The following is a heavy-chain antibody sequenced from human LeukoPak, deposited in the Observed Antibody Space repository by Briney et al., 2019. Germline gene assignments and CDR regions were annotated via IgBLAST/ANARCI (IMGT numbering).Heavy chain of an antibody. CDR3: ARDLRGYYFDRSGFSLGH. J-gene: IGHJ4*02. CDR1: GFTFNTYG. V-gene: IGHV3-30*03. D-gene: IGHD3-22*01. Sequence: GRSLRLSCAAPGFTFNTYGMNWVRQAPGKGLEWVAIISWHGDTEFYGESVKGRFTISRDNSKNMVYLQMNSLRTEDTAVYYCARDLRGYYFDRSGFSLGHWGQGTLVTVSS. CDR2: ISWHGDTE.